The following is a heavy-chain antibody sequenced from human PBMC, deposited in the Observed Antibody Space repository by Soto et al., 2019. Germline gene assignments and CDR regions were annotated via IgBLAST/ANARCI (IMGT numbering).Heavy chain of an antibody. Sequence: QEQLVQSGAEVKKPGASVKVSCKASGYAFNGYYIHWVRQAPGQGLGWMGWINPNSGDTNYAQKFQGRVTLTRDMSISTANMELTRLRSDDTAVYYCARDGQWLVTPYYYYGLDVWGQGTTVTVPS. CDR1: GYAFNGYY. CDR2: INPNSGDT. J-gene: IGHJ6*02. D-gene: IGHD6-19*01. V-gene: IGHV1-2*02. CDR3: ARDGQWLVTPYYYYGLDV.